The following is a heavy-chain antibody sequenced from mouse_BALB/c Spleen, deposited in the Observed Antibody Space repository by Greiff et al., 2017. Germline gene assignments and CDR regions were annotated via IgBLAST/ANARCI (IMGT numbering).Heavy chain of an antibody. CDR1: GYTFTSYW. D-gene: IGHD2-14*01. CDR3: ARGVVRRDYYAMDY. CDR2: IYPGDGDT. J-gene: IGHJ4*01. Sequence: VQLQESGAELARPGASVKLSCKASGYTFTSYWMQWVKQRPGQGLEWIGAIYPGDGDTRYTQKFKGKATLTADKSSSTAYMQLSSLASEDSAVYYCARGVVRRDYYAMDYWGQGTSVTVSS. V-gene: IGHV1-87*01.